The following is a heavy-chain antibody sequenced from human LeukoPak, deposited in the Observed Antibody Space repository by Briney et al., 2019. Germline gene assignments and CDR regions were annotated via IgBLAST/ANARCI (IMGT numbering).Heavy chain of an antibody. V-gene: IGHV3-21*01. CDR3: ARDPGGGDIVVVPAAMDYYYYMDV. J-gene: IGHJ6*03. CDR1: GFTFSSYS. CDR2: ISSSSSYI. D-gene: IGHD2-2*01. Sequence: GGSLRLSCAASGFTFSSYSMNWVRQAPGKGLEWVSSISSSSSYIYYADSVKGRFTISRDNAKNSLYLQMNSLRAEDTAVYYCARDPGGGDIVVVPAAMDYYYYMDVWGKGTTVTVSS.